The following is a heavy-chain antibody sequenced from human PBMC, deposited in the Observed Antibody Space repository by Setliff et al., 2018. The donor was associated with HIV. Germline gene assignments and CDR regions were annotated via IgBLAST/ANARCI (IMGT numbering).Heavy chain of an antibody. CDR2: IYSGGST. CDR1: EFTVSTSY. J-gene: IGHJ3*02. CDR3: ARAAKTPYSSSWSIPGAFDI. V-gene: IGHV3-53*01. Sequence: PGGSLRLSCAASEFTVSTSYMSWVRQAPVKGLEWVSLIYSGGSTYYTDSVKGRFTISRDNSKNTLYLQMNNLRAEDTAVYYCARAAKTPYSSSWSIPGAFDIWGQGTMVTVSS. D-gene: IGHD6-13*01.